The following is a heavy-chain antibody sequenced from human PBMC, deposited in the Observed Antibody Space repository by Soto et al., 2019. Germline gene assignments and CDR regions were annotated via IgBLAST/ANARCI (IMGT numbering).Heavy chain of an antibody. CDR3: ARGRLVPLESSFNAYYYYYMDV. D-gene: IGHD3-16*01. CDR1: GYTFTSYD. V-gene: IGHV1-8*01. Sequence: ASVKVSCKASGYTFTSYDINWVRQATGQGLEWMGWMNPNSGNTGYAQKFQGRVTMTRNTSISTAYMELSSLRSEDTAVYYCARGRLVPLESSFNAYYYYYMDVWGKGTTVTVSS. J-gene: IGHJ6*03. CDR2: MNPNSGNT.